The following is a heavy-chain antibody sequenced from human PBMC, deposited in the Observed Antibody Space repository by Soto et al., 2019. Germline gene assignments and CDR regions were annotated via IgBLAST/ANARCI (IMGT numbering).Heavy chain of an antibody. J-gene: IGHJ4*02. Sequence: GGSLRLSCAASGFIFISYSMNWVRQAPGKGLEWVSYISSGSSTIFYADSVKGRFTISRDNAKNSLYLQMNSLRAEDTAVYYCAPHSGYNDYWGQGTLVTVSS. CDR2: ISSGSSTI. D-gene: IGHD3-22*01. CDR3: APHSGYNDY. CDR1: GFIFISYS. V-gene: IGHV3-48*01.